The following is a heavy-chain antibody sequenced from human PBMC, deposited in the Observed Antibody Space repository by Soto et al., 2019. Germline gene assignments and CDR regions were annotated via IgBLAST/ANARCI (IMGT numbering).Heavy chain of an antibody. Sequence: PGGSLRLSCAASGFTFSSYGMHWVRQAPGKGLEWVAVISYDGSNKYYADSVKGRFTISRDNSKNTLYLQMNSLRAEDTAVYYCAKDQARSGYSYGIYYYYGMDVWGQGTTVTVSS. CDR3: AKDQARSGYSYGIYYYYGMDV. CDR2: ISYDGSNK. J-gene: IGHJ6*02. V-gene: IGHV3-30*18. CDR1: GFTFSSYG. D-gene: IGHD5-18*01.